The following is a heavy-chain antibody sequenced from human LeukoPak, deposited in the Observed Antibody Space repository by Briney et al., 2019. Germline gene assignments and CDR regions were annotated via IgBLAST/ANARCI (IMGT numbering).Heavy chain of an antibody. CDR2: IRYDGSNK. V-gene: IGHV3-30*02. CDR3: AKVKSTSPTMYYFDY. D-gene: IGHD2-2*01. Sequence: GGSLRLSRAASGFTFSSYGMHWVRQAPGKGLEWVAFIRYDGSNKYYADSVKGRFTIPRDNSKNTLYLQMNSLRAEDTAVYYCAKVKSTSPTMYYFDYWGQGTLVTVSS. J-gene: IGHJ4*02. CDR1: GFTFSSYG.